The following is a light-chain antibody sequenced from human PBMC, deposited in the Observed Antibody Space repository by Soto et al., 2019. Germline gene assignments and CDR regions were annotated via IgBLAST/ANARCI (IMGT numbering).Light chain of an antibody. CDR2: EAS. Sequence: DTMVNQSPHTLSASIGDRVTXTCRXRQTITTWMAGDQQKPGKAFKRRVYEASTWQRGVATRFSGSGSGTEFTLIISGLQPEDSATYHCKQYANTNSPWMLGHGIKVNIK. CDR1: QTITTW. V-gene: IGKV1-5*01. J-gene: IGKJ1*01. CDR3: KQYANTNSPWM.